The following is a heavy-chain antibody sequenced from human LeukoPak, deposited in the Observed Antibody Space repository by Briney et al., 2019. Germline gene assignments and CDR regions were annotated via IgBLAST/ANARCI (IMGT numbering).Heavy chain of an antibody. J-gene: IGHJ4*02. Sequence: SCAASGFTFTSYYLHWVRQAPGQGLEWMGIINPSGGSTTYAQKFQGRVTMTRDTSTSTVYMELSSLRSEDTAVYYCASCRAGDGYFDYWGQGTLVSVSS. D-gene: IGHD5-24*01. CDR1: GFTFTSYY. CDR3: ASCRAGDGYFDY. V-gene: IGHV1-46*01. CDR2: INPSGGST.